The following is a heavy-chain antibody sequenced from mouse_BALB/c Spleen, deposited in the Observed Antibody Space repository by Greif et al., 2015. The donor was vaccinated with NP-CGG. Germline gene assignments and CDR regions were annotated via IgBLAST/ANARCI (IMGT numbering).Heavy chain of an antibody. CDR2: ILPGSGST. Sequence: QVQLQQSGAELMKPGASVKISCKATGYTFSSYWIEGVKQRPGHGLEWIGEILPGSGSTNYNEKFKGKATFTADTSSXPASMQLTSLTSEDSPVYSCARRAARAFYAMVYWGQRTSVTVSS. CDR1: GYTFSSYW. J-gene: IGHJ4*01. CDR3: ARRAARAFYAMVY. V-gene: IGHV1-9*01. D-gene: IGHD3-1*01.